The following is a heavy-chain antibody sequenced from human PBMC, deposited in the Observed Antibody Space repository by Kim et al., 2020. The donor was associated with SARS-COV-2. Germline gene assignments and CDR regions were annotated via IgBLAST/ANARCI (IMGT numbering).Heavy chain of an antibody. D-gene: IGHD3-10*01. J-gene: IGHJ4*02. V-gene: IGHV3-23*01. Sequence: YAESVQGRITHSRDNSKNTLELQMNSRRAADTAVYYCAWVRGDGRFDYWGQGTLVTVSS. CDR3: AWVRGDGRFDY.